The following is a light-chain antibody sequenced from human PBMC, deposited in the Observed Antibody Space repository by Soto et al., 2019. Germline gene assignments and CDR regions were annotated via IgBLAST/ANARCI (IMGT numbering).Light chain of an antibody. CDR3: QQRNSYPLT. Sequence: IPLTQSPSSLSASVGDRVTITCRASQGISSYLAWYQQKPGTAPKLLIYAASTLQSGVPSRFSGSGSGTDFTLTISSLQPEDFATYYCQQRNSYPLTFGGGTKVEIK. J-gene: IGKJ4*01. CDR1: QGISSY. CDR2: AAS. V-gene: IGKV1-9*01.